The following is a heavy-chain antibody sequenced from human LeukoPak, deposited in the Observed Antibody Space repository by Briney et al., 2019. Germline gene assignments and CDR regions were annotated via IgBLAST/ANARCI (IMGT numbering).Heavy chain of an antibody. CDR1: GVVFNNYA. J-gene: IGHJ4*02. Sequence: GGSLRLSCAASGVVFNNYAMNWVRQAPGKGLEWVADISYDGSNNYYADSVRGRLTISRDNSKNTLYLQMSSLRAEDTALYYCAKLSREGGYCSGSTCYTFDYWGQGTLVTVSS. D-gene: IGHD2-15*01. V-gene: IGHV3-30-3*02. CDR2: ISYDGSNN. CDR3: AKLSREGGYCSGSTCYTFDY.